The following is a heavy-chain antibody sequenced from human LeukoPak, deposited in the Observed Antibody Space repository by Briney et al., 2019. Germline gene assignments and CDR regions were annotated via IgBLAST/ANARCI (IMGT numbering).Heavy chain of an antibody. CDR1: GFTFTSCA. J-gene: IGHJ6*03. CDR3: VRDRSYGSQYYYYIDV. D-gene: IGHD4-17*01. Sequence: PGGSLRLSCTASGFTFTSCAMNWARQTPGKGLEWVSYISASSANIHYADSVKGRFTVSRDNAKNSLYLQMNSLTAEDTATYYCVRDRSYGSQYYYYIDVWGRGTTVTVSS. V-gene: IGHV3-48*01. CDR2: ISASSANI.